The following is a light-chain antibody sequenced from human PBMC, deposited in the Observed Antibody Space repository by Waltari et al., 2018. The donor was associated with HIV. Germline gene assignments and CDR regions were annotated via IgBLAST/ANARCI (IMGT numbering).Light chain of an antibody. CDR3: SSYTSSTYVV. V-gene: IGLV2-14*03. CDR2: DVS. CDR1: STDVGGYNY. Sequence: QSALTQPASVSGSPGQSITIPCTGPSTDVGGYNYVSWYQQHPGKVPNLMINDVSNRPSGVSYRFSGSKSGNTASLTISGLQAEDEADYYCSSYTSSTYVVFGGGTKLTVL. J-gene: IGLJ2*01.